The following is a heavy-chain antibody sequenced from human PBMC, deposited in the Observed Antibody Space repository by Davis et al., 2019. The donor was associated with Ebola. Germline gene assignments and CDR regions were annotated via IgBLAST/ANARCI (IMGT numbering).Heavy chain of an antibody. J-gene: IGHJ4*02. V-gene: IGHV3-74*03. CDR1: GFTFSTYW. Sequence: PGGSLRLSCAASGFTFSTYWMHWVRQAPGKGLVWVSRVNSDGSTTTYADSVKGRFTISRDNAKNTLYLQMNNLRVEDTAVYYCAQQLGDYGGNALRYWGQGTLVTVSS. CDR3: AQQLGDYGGNALRY. D-gene: IGHD4-23*01. CDR2: VNSDGSTT.